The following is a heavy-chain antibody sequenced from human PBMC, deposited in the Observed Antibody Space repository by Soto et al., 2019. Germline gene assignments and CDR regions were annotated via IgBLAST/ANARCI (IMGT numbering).Heavy chain of an antibody. V-gene: IGHV3-30-3*01. CDR2: ISYDGSNK. CDR3: ARDSGYDPTTRYGMDV. Sequence: GWSLRLSYGGAGFDFRCHSMHCDCQAPGKGLEWVAVISYDGSNKYYADSVKGRFTISRDNSKNTLYLQMNSLRAEDTAVYYCARDSGYDPTTRYGMDVWGQGTTVTVSS. D-gene: IGHD5-12*01. CDR1: GFDFRCHS. J-gene: IGHJ6*02.